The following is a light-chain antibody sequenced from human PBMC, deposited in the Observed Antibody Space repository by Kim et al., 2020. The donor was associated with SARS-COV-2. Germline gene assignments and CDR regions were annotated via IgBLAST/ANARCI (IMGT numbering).Light chain of an antibody. J-gene: IGKJ4*01. CDR3: QQADTFPPT. Sequence: SASVGDRVTITCRARQGIGTWLAWYQYEPVKAPKLLIYGASSLQSGVPSRFSSSGSGTDFTLTISSLQPEDFASYYCQQADTFPPTFGGGTKLEIK. CDR2: GAS. V-gene: IGKV1-12*01. CDR1: QGIGTW.